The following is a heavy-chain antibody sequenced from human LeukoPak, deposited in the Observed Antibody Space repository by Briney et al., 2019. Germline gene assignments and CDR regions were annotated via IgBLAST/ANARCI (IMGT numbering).Heavy chain of an antibody. Sequence: GASVKVSCKASGYTFTDYYIHWVRHAPGQGLEWMGWINPNSGDKNYAQKFQGRVTMTRDTSISTAYMEVSRLRSDDTAVYYCARGRRIAVARVYYFDYWGQGTLVTVSS. CDR3: ARGRRIAVARVYYFDY. CDR2: INPNSGDK. D-gene: IGHD6-19*01. J-gene: IGHJ4*02. CDR1: GYTFTDYY. V-gene: IGHV1-2*02.